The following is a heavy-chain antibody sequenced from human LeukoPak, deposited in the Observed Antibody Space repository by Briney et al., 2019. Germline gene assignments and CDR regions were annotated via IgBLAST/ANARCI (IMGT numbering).Heavy chain of an antibody. CDR3: ARVGATVTYYXYMDV. CDR1: GFTFSSYW. Sequence: GGSLRLSCAASGFTFSSYWMSWVRQAPGKGLEWVANIKQDGSEKYYVDSVKGRFTISRDNAKNSLYLQMNSLRAEDTAVYYCARVGATVTYYXYMDVWGKGTTVTVSS. D-gene: IGHD1-26*01. V-gene: IGHV3-7*01. J-gene: IGHJ6*03. CDR2: IKQDGSEK.